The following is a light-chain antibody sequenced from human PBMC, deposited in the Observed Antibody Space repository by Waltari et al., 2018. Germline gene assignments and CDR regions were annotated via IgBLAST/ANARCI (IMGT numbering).Light chain of an antibody. CDR1: QSVSSSW. J-gene: IGKJ4*01. CDR2: AAS. Sequence: EIVLTQSPGTLSLSPGERATLSCRASQSVSSSWLAWYQQKPGQDPRLLIYAASSRVTGIPDRFSGSGSGTDFSLTISRLEPEDFAVYYCQLYDKSRLFGGGTRVEIK. CDR3: QLYDKSRL. V-gene: IGKV3-20*01.